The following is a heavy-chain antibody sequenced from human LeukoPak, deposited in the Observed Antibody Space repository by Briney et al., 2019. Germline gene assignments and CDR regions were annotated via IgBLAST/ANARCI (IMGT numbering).Heavy chain of an antibody. CDR3: ARDRASDAFDI. J-gene: IGHJ3*02. D-gene: IGHD3-10*01. V-gene: IGHV3-33*01. CDR2: IWYDGSNK. CDR1: AFTLSTYG. Sequence: GGSLRLSCAASAFTLSTYGIHGVRQAPGKGLEWVAFIWYDGSNKYYADSVKGRSTISRDNSKNTLYLQMNSLRAEDTAVYYCARDRASDAFDIWGQGRTVTVSS.